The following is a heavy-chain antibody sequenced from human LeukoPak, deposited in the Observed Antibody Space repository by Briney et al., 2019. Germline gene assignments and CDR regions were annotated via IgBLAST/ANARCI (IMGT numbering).Heavy chain of an antibody. V-gene: IGHV3-23*01. CDR3: AKLTEPD. Sequence: GGSLRLSCAASGFTFSSYAMSWVRQAPGKGLEWVSTTSNSGSSTYYADSVRGRLTISRDNSKNTLYLQMNSLGAEDTAVYYCAKLTEPDWGQGTLVTVSS. CDR1: GFTFSSYA. CDR2: TSNSGSST. J-gene: IGHJ4*02.